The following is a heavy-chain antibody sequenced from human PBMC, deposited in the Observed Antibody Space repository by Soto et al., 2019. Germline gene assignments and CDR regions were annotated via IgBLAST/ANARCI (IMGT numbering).Heavy chain of an antibody. CDR2: IYHIGSH. Sequence: QVQLQESGPGLVKPSQTLSLTCTVSGRPVSSGGYYWTCIRQHPGRGLGWIGYIYHIGSHSYNPSLENRLTISLATSKNQFSLNLTSVTSADKAIYYCVRDRALDSSGHWFDTWGQGILVTVSS. CDR1: GRPVSSGGYY. V-gene: IGHV4-31*03. CDR3: VRDRALDSSGHWFDT. J-gene: IGHJ5*02. D-gene: IGHD6-19*01.